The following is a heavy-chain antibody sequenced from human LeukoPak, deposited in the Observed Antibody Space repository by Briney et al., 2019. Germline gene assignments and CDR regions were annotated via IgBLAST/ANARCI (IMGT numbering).Heavy chain of an antibody. Sequence: GESLKISCKASGYYFTDSWLGWVRQMPGKGLEWMGTIYSADSETRYSPSFQGQVTISVDRSITTAYLQWDNLKASDTAMYYCARMIGLGEVSPYFDYWGQGSPVTVSS. V-gene: IGHV5-51*01. J-gene: IGHJ4*02. CDR2: IYSADSET. D-gene: IGHD3-16*02. CDR3: ARMIGLGEVSPYFDY. CDR1: GYYFTDSW.